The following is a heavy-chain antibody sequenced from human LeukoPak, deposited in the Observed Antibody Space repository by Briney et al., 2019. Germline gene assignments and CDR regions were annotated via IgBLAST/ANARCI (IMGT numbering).Heavy chain of an antibody. CDR1: GFTFSSYG. D-gene: IGHD6-13*01. Sequence: GGSLRLSCAASGFTFSSYGMSWVRQAPGKGLEWVSAISGSGGSTYYADSVKGRFTISRDNSKNTLYLQMNSLRAEDTAVYYCAKSGSSSWLYYFDYWGQGTLVTVSS. CDR3: AKSGSSSWLYYFDY. CDR2: ISGSGGST. V-gene: IGHV3-23*01. J-gene: IGHJ4*02.